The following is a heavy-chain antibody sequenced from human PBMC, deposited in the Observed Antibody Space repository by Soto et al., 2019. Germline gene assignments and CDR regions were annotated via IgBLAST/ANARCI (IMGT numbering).Heavy chain of an antibody. Sequence: SETLSLTCTVSGGSISSGGYYWSWIRQHPGKGLEWIGYIYYSGSTYYNPSLKSRVTISVDTSKNQFSLKLSSVTAADTAVYDCARSYGGNFYYWGQGTLVPVSS. J-gene: IGHJ4*02. CDR2: IYYSGST. CDR1: GGSISSGGYY. D-gene: IGHD2-21*02. V-gene: IGHV4-31*03. CDR3: ARSYGGNFYY.